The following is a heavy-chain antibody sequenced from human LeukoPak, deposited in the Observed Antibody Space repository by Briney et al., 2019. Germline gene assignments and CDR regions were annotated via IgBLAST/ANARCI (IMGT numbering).Heavy chain of an antibody. CDR2: IYSGGST. V-gene: IGHV3-53*01. CDR3: ARDGDYGGNSRYWYFDL. J-gene: IGHJ2*01. CDR1: GFTVSSNY. Sequence: PGGSLRLSCAASGFTVSSNYMSWVRQAPGKGLEWVSVIYSGGSTYYADSVKGRFTISRDNSKNTLYLQMNSLRAEDTAVYYCARDGDYGGNSRYWYFDLWGRGTLVTVSS. D-gene: IGHD4-23*01.